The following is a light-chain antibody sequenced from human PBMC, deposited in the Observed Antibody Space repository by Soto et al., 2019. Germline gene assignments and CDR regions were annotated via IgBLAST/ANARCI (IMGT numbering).Light chain of an antibody. Sequence: SMLTQPPSASGAPRQSVTISCTVTSSDVGGYNYVSWYQQHPGKAPKLMIYEVSKRPSGVPDRFSGSKSGNTASLTVSGLQVEVESDYYCSSYACSKVLVFETRTKVT. CDR3: SSYACSKVLV. V-gene: IGLV2-8*01. CDR2: EVS. CDR1: SSDVGGYNY. J-gene: IGLJ1*01.